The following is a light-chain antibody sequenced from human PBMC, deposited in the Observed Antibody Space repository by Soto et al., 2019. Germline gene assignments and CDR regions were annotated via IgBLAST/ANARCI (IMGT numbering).Light chain of an antibody. CDR2: GAS. Sequence: EIVLTQSPGTLSLSPGKRATVSCRASQSVNSGFSAWYQQRPGQAPRLLIYGASNRAAGIPDRFSGSGSGTDFTLTISRLVPEDFAMYYCQQYGSSMYTFGQGTNLEIK. CDR3: QQYGSSMYT. J-gene: IGKJ2*01. CDR1: QSVNSGF. V-gene: IGKV3-20*01.